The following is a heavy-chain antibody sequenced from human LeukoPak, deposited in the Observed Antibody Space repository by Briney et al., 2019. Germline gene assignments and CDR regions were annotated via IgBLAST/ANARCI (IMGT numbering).Heavy chain of an antibody. V-gene: IGHV3-21*01. Sequence: GGSLRLSCAASGFTLSSYTINWVRQAPGKGLEWVSSISSSGNYIYYADSVKGRFTISRDNAKKSLYLQMNSLRAEDTAVYYCARDEVMVSTSPSYWYFNLWGRGTLVTVSS. CDR2: ISSSGNYI. CDR1: GFTLSSYT. D-gene: IGHD2-15*01. CDR3: ARDEVMVSTSPSYWYFNL. J-gene: IGHJ2*01.